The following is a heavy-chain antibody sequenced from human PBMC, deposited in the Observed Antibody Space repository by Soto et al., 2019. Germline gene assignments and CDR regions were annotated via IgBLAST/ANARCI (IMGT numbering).Heavy chain of an antibody. CDR3: ARHPGKVAPGSNYYGMDV. CDR1: GYTFTSYA. D-gene: IGHD3-10*01. V-gene: IGHV1-3*01. J-gene: IGHJ6*02. Sequence: ASVKVSCKASGYTFTSYAMHWVRQAPGQRLEWMGWINAGNGNTKYSQKFQGRVTITRDTSASTTYMELSSLRSEDTAVYYCARHPGKVAPGSNYYGMDVWGQGTTVTVSS. CDR2: INAGNGNT.